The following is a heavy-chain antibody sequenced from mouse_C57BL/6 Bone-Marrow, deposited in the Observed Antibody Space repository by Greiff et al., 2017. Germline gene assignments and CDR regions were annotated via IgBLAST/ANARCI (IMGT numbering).Heavy chain of an antibody. V-gene: IGHV5-2*01. Sequence: DVKLVESGGGLVQPGESLKLSCESNEYEFPSHDMSWVRKTPEKRLELVAAINSDGGSTYYPDTMERRFIISRDNTKKTLYLQMSSLRSEDTALYYCARLLWLRRYYAMDYWGQGTSVTVSS. J-gene: IGHJ4*01. D-gene: IGHD2-2*01. CDR1: EYEFPSHD. CDR3: ARLLWLRRYYAMDY. CDR2: INSDGGST.